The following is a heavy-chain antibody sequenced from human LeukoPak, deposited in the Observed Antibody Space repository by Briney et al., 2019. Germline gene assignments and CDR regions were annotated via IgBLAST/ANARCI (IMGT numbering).Heavy chain of an antibody. CDR1: GFTFDDYA. CDR2: ISWNGAKI. V-gene: IGHV3-9*01. Sequence: PGGFLRLSRAASGFTFDDYAIHWVRQAPGKGLEWVSGISWNGAKIVYADSVKGRFTISRDNAKNSLYLQMDSLGTEDTALYYCAKETHSTMVPGYAFDIWGQGTMVTVSS. D-gene: IGHD2-8*01. J-gene: IGHJ3*02. CDR3: AKETHSTMVPGYAFDI.